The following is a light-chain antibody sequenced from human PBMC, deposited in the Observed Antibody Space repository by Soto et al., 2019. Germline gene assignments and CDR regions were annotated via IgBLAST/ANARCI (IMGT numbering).Light chain of an antibody. V-gene: IGLV2-14*01. CDR2: EVS. CDR3: SSYTSSSTLNV. CDR1: SSDVGGYNY. Sequence: QSALTQPASVSGSPGQSITIYCTGTSSDVGGYNYVSWYQQHPGKAPKLMIYEVSNRPSGVSNRFSGSKSGNTASLTISGLQAEDEADYYCSSYTSSSTLNVFGTGTQLTVL. J-gene: IGLJ1*01.